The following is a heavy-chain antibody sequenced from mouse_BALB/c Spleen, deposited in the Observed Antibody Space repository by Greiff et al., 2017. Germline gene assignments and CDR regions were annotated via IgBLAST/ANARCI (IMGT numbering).Heavy chain of an antibody. D-gene: IGHD1-2*01. CDR3: ARSLFITTAPWFAY. Sequence: QVQLQQPGAELVKPGASVKMSCKASGYTFTSYNMHWVKQTPGQGLEWIGAIYPGNGDTSYNQKFKGKATLTADKSSSTAYMQLSSLTSEDSAVYYCARSLFITTAPWFAYWGQGTLVTVSA. J-gene: IGHJ3*01. CDR2: IYPGNGDT. V-gene: IGHV1-12*01. CDR1: GYTFTSYN.